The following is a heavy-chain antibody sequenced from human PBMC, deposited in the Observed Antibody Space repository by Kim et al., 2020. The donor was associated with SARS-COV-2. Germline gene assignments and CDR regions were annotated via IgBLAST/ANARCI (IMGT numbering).Heavy chain of an antibody. CDR2: T. CDR3: AREFTMYAFDI. Sequence: TTSNPTHKSRVTMSIDTSKTRFSQKRRSVTAADTAVYYCAREFTMYAFDIWGQGTMVTVSS. J-gene: IGHJ3*02. D-gene: IGHD3-10*02. V-gene: IGHV4-4*07.